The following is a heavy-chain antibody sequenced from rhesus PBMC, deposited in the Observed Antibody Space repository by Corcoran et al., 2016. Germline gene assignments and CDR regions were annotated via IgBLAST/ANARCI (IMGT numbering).Heavy chain of an antibody. J-gene: IGHJ4*01. CDR1: GFTFGSYY. Sequence: EVQLVESGGGLVQPGGSLRLSCTGSGFTFGSYYMYWVRQAPGKGLEWVSAIKTVGGSPWNKDSGKGRFTIAKENAKNTLYLQMDSLRAEDTAVYYCARDIPPGYSSWSLGGYWGQGVLVTVSS. CDR3: ARDIPPGYSSWSLGGY. D-gene: IGHD6-13*01. V-gene: IGHV3-8*01. CDR2: IKTVGGSP.